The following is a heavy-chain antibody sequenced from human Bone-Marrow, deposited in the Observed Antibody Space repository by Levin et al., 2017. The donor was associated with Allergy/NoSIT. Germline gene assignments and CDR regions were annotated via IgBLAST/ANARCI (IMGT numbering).Heavy chain of an antibody. CDR1: GFTFGHYW. CDR3: ARSSKWGPLSGGFDS. V-gene: IGHV3-74*01. Sequence: QPGGSLRLSCAASGFTFGHYWMHWVRQAPGKGLVWVARLNSDGSGTDDADFVKGRFTVSRDNAKNTLFLHMNSLRAEDTAVYYCARSSKWGPLSGGFDSWGQGTRVTVSS. J-gene: IGHJ4*02. D-gene: IGHD1-26*01. CDR2: LNSDGSGT.